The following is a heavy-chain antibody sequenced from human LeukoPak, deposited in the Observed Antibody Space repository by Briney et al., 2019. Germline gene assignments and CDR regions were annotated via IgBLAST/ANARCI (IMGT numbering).Heavy chain of an antibody. Sequence: PSETLSLTCAVYGESFSSYYWGWIRQPPGKGLEWIGSIYYSGSTYYNPSLKSRVTISVDTSKNQFSLKLSSVTAADTAVYYCAREVMVRGVIGQNYMDVWGKGTTVTISS. CDR2: IYYSGST. CDR1: GESFSSYY. J-gene: IGHJ6*03. CDR3: AREVMVRGVIGQNYMDV. V-gene: IGHV4-39*01. D-gene: IGHD3-10*01.